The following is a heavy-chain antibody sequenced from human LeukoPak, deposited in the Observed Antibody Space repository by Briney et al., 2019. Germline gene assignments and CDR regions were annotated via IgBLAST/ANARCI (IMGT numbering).Heavy chain of an antibody. CDR3: ARGRPTGASRVFVVQ. V-gene: IGHV3-21*06. Sequence: GGSLRLSRAGSGFTLGSYSMTWVRQAPGKGPEWVSSMSSGSTYIYYADSVRGRFTISRDNAKSSLYLLMNSLRVDDTGVYYCARGRPTGASRVFVVQWGQGTLVTVSS. J-gene: IGHJ4*02. D-gene: IGHD2-15*01. CDR2: MSSGSTYI. CDR1: GFTLGSYS.